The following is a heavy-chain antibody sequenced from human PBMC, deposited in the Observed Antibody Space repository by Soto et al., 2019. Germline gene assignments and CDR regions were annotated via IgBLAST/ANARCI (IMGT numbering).Heavy chain of an antibody. V-gene: IGHV1-8*01. D-gene: IGHD3-3*01. Sequence: QVPLVQSGAEVKKPGASVKVSCKASGYTFTSYDINWVRQATGQGLEWLGWMNPNSGNTGYAQKFQGRVTMIRNTSISTAYMELSSLRSEDTAVFYCARGGVFFFAAPTNPSDFCGQGTLVTVYS. CDR1: GYTFTSYD. CDR2: MNPNSGNT. CDR3: ARGGVFFFAAPTNPSDF. J-gene: IGHJ4*02.